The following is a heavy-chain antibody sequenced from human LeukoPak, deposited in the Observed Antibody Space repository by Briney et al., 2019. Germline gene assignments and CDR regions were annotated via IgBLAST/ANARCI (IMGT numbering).Heavy chain of an antibody. D-gene: IGHD3-22*01. J-gene: IGHJ3*02. CDR2: ISGSGGST. CDR3: AKCCYDSSGYYFGAFDI. CDR1: GFTFNSYA. Sequence: GGSLRLSCAASGFTFNSYAMSWVRQAPGKGLEWVSAISGSGGSTYYADSVEGRFTISRDNSKNTLYLQMDSLRAEDTAVYYCAKCCYDSSGYYFGAFDIWGQGTMVTVSS. V-gene: IGHV3-23*01.